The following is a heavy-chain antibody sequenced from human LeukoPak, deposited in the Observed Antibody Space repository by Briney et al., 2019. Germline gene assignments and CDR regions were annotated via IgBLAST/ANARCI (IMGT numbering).Heavy chain of an antibody. CDR1: GGSISSGGYY. V-gene: IGHV4-31*03. Sequence: SETLSLTCTVSGGSISSGGYYWSWIRQHPGKGLEWIGYIYYSGSTYYNPSLKSRVTISVDTSKNQFSLKLSSVTAADTAVYYCASWPSPVVPAAIGQDYYYGMDVWGQGTTVTVSS. CDR2: IYYSGST. D-gene: IGHD2-2*01. J-gene: IGHJ6*02. CDR3: ASWPSPVVPAAIGQDYYYGMDV.